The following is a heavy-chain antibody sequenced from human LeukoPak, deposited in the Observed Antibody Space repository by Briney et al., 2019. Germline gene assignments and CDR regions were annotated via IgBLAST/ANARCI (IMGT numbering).Heavy chain of an antibody. V-gene: IGHV3-7*01. CDR3: ATTFPYCGDGTCKL. D-gene: IGHD2-15*01. CDR1: GFTFSSYT. Sequence: PEGSLRLSCSASGFTFSSYTMSWVRQAPGKGLEWVANINQGGNTVNYVDSVKGRVSISRDNANNALFLQMHSLRFEDTAIYYCATTFPYCGDGTCKLGGQGAQVTVSS. J-gene: IGHJ4*02. CDR2: INQGGNTV.